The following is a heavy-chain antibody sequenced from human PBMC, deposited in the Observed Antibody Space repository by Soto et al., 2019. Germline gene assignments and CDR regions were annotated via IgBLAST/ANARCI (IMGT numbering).Heavy chain of an antibody. CDR3: AKARLSTGWYFFDY. CDR1: GFTFSSYA. V-gene: IGHV3-23*01. CDR2: ISGSGGST. J-gene: IGHJ4*02. D-gene: IGHD6-19*01. Sequence: GGSLRLSCAASGFTFSSYAMTWVRQAPGKGLEWVSTISGSGGSTYYADSVKGRFTISRDNSKNTLYLQMNSLRAEDTAFYYCAKARLSTGWYFFDYWGQGTLVTVSS.